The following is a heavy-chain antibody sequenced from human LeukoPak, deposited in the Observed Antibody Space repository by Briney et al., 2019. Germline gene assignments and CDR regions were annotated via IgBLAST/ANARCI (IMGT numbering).Heavy chain of an antibody. J-gene: IGHJ4*02. V-gene: IGHV3-11*04. CDR1: GFTFSDYY. CDR3: AREEINRGWFGELLMAPFDY. Sequence: GGSLRLSCAASGFTFSDYYMSWIRQAPGKGLEWVSYISSSGSTIYYADSVKGRFTISRDNANTSLFLEMNTLRAEDTAVYYCAREEINRGWFGELLMAPFDYWGQGTLVTVSS. CDR2: ISSSGSTI. D-gene: IGHD3-10*01.